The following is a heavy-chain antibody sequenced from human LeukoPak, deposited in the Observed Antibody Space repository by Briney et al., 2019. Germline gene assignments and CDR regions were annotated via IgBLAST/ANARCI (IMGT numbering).Heavy chain of an antibody. CDR3: ARDQYGRFDY. CDR1: GFAFNTYA. CDR2: IWHDGSHK. D-gene: IGHD2-15*01. Sequence: PGRSLRLSCAASGFAFNTYAMHWVRQAPGKGLEWVTLIWHDGSHKFYIDSVRGRFTISRDNAKNTLYLQMNSLRAEDTAVYYCARDQYGRFDYWGQGTLVTVSS. J-gene: IGHJ4*02. V-gene: IGHV3-33*01.